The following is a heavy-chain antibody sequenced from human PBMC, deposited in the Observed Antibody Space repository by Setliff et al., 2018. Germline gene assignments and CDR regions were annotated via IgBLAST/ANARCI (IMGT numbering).Heavy chain of an antibody. V-gene: IGHV1-24*01. J-gene: IGHJ4*02. Sequence: ASVKVSCKVSGYTLTELSMHWVRQAPGKGLEWMGGFDPEDGETIYAQKFQGRVTTTEDTSTDTAYMELSSLRSEDTAVYYCAPLTRRYGSGSYPFDYWGQGTLVTVSS. CDR3: APLTRRYGSGSYPFDY. CDR1: GYTLTELS. CDR2: FDPEDGET. D-gene: IGHD3-10*01.